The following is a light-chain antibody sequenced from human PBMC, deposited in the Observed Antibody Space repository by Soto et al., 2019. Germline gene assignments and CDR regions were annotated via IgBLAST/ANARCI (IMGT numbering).Light chain of an antibody. Sequence: DIQMTQSPSTLSASVGDRVTITCRASQSIGRFLAWYQHQPGKAPKLLIYDASTLGSGVPSRFSGTGSGTEFTFSITSLQPEDFGTYYCQQCYMGWTFGQGTKVDIK. J-gene: IGKJ1*01. V-gene: IGKV1-5*01. CDR2: DAS. CDR1: QSIGRF. CDR3: QQCYMGWT.